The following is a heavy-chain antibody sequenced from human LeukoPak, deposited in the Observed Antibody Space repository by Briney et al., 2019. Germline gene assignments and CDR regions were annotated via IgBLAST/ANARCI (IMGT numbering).Heavy chain of an antibody. J-gene: IGHJ4*02. CDR2: ISAYNGNT. V-gene: IGHV1-18*01. Sequence: ASVKVSCKASGYTFTSYGIIWVRQAPGQGLEWMGWISAYNGNTNYAQKLQGRVTMTTDTSTSTAYMELRSLRSDDTAVYYCARWVDDFWSGYPGGFDYWGQGTLVTVSS. CDR3: ARWVDDFWSGYPGGFDY. D-gene: IGHD3-3*01. CDR1: GYTFTSYG.